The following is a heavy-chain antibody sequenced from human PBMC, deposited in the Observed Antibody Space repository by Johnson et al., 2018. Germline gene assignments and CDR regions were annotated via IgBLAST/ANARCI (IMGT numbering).Heavy chain of an antibody. V-gene: IGHV3-13*01. Sequence: VQLVESGGGVVQPGGSLRLSCVASGFILSDYDMHWVRQSIGKNLEWVSALGTAGDTHYPDSVKGRFTISRETAKNSLYLEMNSRGAGDTALYYCVRDKSGWGMDVWGQGTTVTVSS. D-gene: IGHD6-19*01. J-gene: IGHJ6*02. CDR2: LGTAGDT. CDR1: GFILSDYD. CDR3: VRDKSGWGMDV.